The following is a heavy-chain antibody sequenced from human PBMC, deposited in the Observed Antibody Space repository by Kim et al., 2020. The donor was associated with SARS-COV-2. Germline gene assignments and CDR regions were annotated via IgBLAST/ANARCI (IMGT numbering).Heavy chain of an antibody. CDR1: GYTFTSYY. J-gene: IGHJ6*02. V-gene: IGHV1-46*01. CDR3: AREASHYYGSGSYSQGYYYYGMDG. Sequence: ASVKVSCKASGYTFTSYYMHWVRQAPGQGLEWMGIINPSGGSTSYAQKFQGRVTMTRDTSTSTVYMELSSLRSEDTAVYYCAREASHYYGSGSYSQGYYYYGMDGWGQGTTVTVSS. D-gene: IGHD3-10*01. CDR2: INPSGGST.